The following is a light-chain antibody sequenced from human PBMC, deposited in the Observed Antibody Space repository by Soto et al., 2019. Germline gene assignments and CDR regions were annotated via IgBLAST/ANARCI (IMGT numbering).Light chain of an antibody. CDR3: QQYGSSPRYT. V-gene: IGKV3-15*01. CDR1: QSISDT. CDR2: GAS. J-gene: IGKJ2*01. Sequence: EIVMTQSPATLSVSPGGRATLSCRASQSISDTLAWYQQKPGQAPRLLIYGASTRAPGFPARFSGSGSGTDFTLTISSLQSEDFAVYYCQQYGSSPRYTFGQGTKLEIK.